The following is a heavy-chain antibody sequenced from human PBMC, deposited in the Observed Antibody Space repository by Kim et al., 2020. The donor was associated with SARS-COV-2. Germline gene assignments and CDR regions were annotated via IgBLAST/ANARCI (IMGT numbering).Heavy chain of an antibody. CDR3: AREGNSGYDSKGDSGYYPFDY. D-gene: IGHD3-22*01. CDR1: GFTVSSNY. J-gene: IGHJ4*02. CDR2: IYSGGST. V-gene: IGHV3-53*01. Sequence: GGSLRLSCAASGFTVSSNYMSWVRQAPGKGLEWVSVIYSGGSTYYADSVKGRFTISRDNSKNTLYLQMNSLRAEDTAVYYCAREGNSGYDSKGDSGYYPFDYWGQGTLVTVSS.